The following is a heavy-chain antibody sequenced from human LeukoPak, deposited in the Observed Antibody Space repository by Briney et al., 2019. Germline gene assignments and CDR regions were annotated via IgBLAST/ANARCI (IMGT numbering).Heavy chain of an antibody. V-gene: IGHV3-9*01. D-gene: IGHD6-19*01. Sequence: PGGSLRLSCAASGFTVSSNYMSWVRQAPGKGLEWVSGISWNSGSIGYADSVKGRLTISRDNAKNSLYLQMNSLRAEDTALYYCAKDRVSAVAGPDYWGQGTLVTVSS. CDR3: AKDRVSAVAGPDY. J-gene: IGHJ4*02. CDR1: GFTVSSNY. CDR2: ISWNSGSI.